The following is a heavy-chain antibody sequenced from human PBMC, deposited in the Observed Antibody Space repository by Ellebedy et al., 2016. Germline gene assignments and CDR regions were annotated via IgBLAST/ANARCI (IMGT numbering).Heavy chain of an antibody. D-gene: IGHD5-18*01. J-gene: IGHJ6*02. CDR1: GFTFSDYY. Sequence: GGSLRLSCAASGFTFSDYYMSWIRQAPGKGLEWVSYISSSSSYTNYADSVKGRFTISRDNAKNSLYLQMNSLRSEDTAVYYCARTHTAMLEYNYGMDVWGQGTTVTVSS. V-gene: IGHV3-11*03. CDR3: ARTHTAMLEYNYGMDV. CDR2: ISSSSSYT.